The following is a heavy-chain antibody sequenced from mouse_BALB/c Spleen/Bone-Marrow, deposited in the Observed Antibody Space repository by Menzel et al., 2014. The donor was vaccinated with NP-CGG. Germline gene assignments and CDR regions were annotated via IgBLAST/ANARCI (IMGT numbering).Heavy chain of an antibody. Sequence: QVQLQQSGAELVKPGASVKLSCKASGYNFISYWIHWVKQRPGQGLEWIGEINPGNGRTNYNEEFKNKATLTIDKSSSTAYMQLSRLTSEDSAVYYCARWGKGYFDVWGAGTTVTVSS. CDR2: INPGNGRT. D-gene: IGHD1-3*01. J-gene: IGHJ1*01. CDR3: ARWGKGYFDV. CDR1: GYNFISYW. V-gene: IGHV1S81*02.